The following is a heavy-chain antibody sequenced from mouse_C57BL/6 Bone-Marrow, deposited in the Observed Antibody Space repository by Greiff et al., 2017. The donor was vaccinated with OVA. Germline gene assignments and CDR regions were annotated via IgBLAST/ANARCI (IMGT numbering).Heavy chain of an antibody. CDR1: GYTFTSYW. J-gene: IGHJ2*01. D-gene: IGHD2-4*01. CDR2: IHPNSGST. V-gene: IGHV1-64*01. Sequence: QVQLQQPGAELVKPGASVKLSCKASGYTFTSYWMHWVKQRPGQGLEWIGMIHPNSGSTNYNEKFKSKATLTVDNSSSTAYMQLSSLTSEDSAVYYCARREADYDFDYWGQGTTLTVSS. CDR3: ARREADYDFDY.